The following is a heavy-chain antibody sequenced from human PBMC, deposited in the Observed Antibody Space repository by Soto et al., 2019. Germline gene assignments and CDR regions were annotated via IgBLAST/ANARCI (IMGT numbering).Heavy chain of an antibody. CDR1: GDSVSSNSAA. D-gene: IGHD2-2*01. J-gene: IGHJ5*02. CDR2: TYYRSKWYN. V-gene: IGHV6-1*01. Sequence: PSQTLSLTCAISGDSVSSNSAAWNWIRQPPSRGLEWLGRTYYRSKWYNDYAVSVKSRITINPDTSKNQFSLQLNSVTPEDTAVYYCARSRVPVPAAIRLNWFDPWGQGTLVTVSS. CDR3: ARSRVPVPAAIRLNWFDP.